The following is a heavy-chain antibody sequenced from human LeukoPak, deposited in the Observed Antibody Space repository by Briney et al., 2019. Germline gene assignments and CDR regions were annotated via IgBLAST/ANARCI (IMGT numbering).Heavy chain of an antibody. CDR2: IYYSGST. D-gene: IGHD2-2*01. Sequence: PSETLSLTCTVSGGSISSSSYYWGWIRQPPRKGLEWIGSIYYSGSTYYNPSLKSRVTISVDTSKNQFSLKLSSVTAADTAVYYCARVVPAAFWFDPWGQGTLVTVSS. J-gene: IGHJ5*02. CDR3: ARVVPAAFWFDP. CDR1: GGSISSSSYY. V-gene: IGHV4-39*01.